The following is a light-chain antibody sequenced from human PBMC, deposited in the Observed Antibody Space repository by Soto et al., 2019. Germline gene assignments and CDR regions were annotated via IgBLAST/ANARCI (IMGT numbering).Light chain of an antibody. CDR2: AAS. V-gene: IGKV1-39*01. J-gene: IGKJ3*01. CDR1: QSISSY. CDR3: QQSYSTPLFT. Sequence: DIQMTQSPSSLSASVGDRVTITCRASQSISSYLNWYQQKPGKAPNLLIYAASTLQSGVPSRFSGSGSGTDFTLTISSLQPEDFATYYYQQSYSTPLFTFGPGTKVDIK.